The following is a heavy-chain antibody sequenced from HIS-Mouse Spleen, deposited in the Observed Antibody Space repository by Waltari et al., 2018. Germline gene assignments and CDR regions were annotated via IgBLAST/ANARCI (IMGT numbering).Heavy chain of an antibody. CDR2: MNPNSGKN. CDR3: ARGHDYSNYFDY. D-gene: IGHD4-4*01. V-gene: IGHV1-8*01. CDR1: GYTFTSYD. Sequence: QVQLVQSGAEVKKPGASVKVSCKASGYTFTSYDINWVRQATGQGLEWMGWMNPNSGKNGYEKKFQGRVTMTRNTSISTAYMELSSLRSEDTAVYYCARGHDYSNYFDYWGQGTLVTVSS. J-gene: IGHJ4*02.